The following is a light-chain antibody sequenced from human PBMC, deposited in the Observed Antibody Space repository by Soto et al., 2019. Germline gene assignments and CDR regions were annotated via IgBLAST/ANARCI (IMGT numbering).Light chain of an antibody. Sequence: EIVLTQSPGTLSLSPGERATLSCRASQSVSSSYLAWYQQKPGQAPRLLVYGASSRATGIPDRFSGSGSGTDLTLTISRVEPEDFAVYYCQHYGSSPFTFGPGTSVDIK. V-gene: IGKV3-20*01. J-gene: IGKJ3*01. CDR3: QHYGSSPFT. CDR2: GAS. CDR1: QSVSSSY.